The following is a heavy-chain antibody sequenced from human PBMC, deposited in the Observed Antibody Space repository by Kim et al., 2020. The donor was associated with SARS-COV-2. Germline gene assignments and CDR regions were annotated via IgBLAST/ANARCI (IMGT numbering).Heavy chain of an antibody. J-gene: IGHJ5*02. Sequence: SETLSLTCTVSGGSISSYYWSWIRQPPGKGLEWIGYIYYSGSTNYNPSLKSRVTISVDTSKNQFSLKLSSVTAADTAVYYCARCHGYSSSWYQLRFDPWGQGTLVTVSS. D-gene: IGHD6-13*01. CDR1: GGSISSYY. V-gene: IGHV4-59*13. CDR3: ARCHGYSSSWYQLRFDP. CDR2: IYYSGST.